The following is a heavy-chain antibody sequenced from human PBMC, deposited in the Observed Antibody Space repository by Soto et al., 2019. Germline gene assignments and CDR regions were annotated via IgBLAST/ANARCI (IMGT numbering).Heavy chain of an antibody. CDR3: ARDQLDCSRGRCSSTNV. CDR2: IIRVFGTA. V-gene: IGHV1-69*01. D-gene: IGHD2-15*01. Sequence: QVQLVQSGAEVKKPGSSVRVSCKASGGTFSSYAISWVRQAPGQGLEWMGEIIRVFGTANYAQNFQGRVTISADESTNTAYMELRSPRSEDTAVYFCARDQLDCSRGRCSSTNVWGQGTTVTVSS. J-gene: IGHJ6*02. CDR1: GGTFSSYA.